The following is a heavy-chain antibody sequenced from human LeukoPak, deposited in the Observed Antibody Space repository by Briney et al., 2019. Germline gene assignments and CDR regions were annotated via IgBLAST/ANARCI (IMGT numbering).Heavy chain of an antibody. Sequence: GGSLRLSCAASGFTFSSYGMSWVRQAPGKGLEWVSAISGSGGSTYYADSVKGRFTISRDNSKNTLYLQMNSLRAEDTAVYYCAKWDSSSSWSNWFDPWGQGTLVTVSS. V-gene: IGHV3-23*01. D-gene: IGHD6-13*01. CDR1: GFTFSSYG. CDR3: AKWDSSSSWSNWFDP. J-gene: IGHJ5*02. CDR2: ISGSGGST.